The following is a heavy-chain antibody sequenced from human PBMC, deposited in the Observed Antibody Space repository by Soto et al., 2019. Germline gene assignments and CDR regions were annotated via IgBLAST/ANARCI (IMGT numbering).Heavy chain of an antibody. CDR3: AASTIRTNIVAGY. D-gene: IGHD5-12*01. CDR1: GFTFTSSA. CDR2: IVVGSGNT. V-gene: IGHV1-58*01. Sequence: GASVKVSCKASGFTFTSSAVQWVRQARGQRLEWIGWIVVGSGNTNYAQKFQERVTIPRDMSTSTAYMELSSLRSEDTAVYYCAASTIRTNIVAGYWGQGTLITVSS. J-gene: IGHJ4*02.